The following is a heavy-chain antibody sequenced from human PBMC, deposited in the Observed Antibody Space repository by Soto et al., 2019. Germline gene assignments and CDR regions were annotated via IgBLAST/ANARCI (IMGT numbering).Heavy chain of an antibody. CDR1: GGSISSYY. V-gene: IGHV4-59*01. J-gene: IGHJ5*02. CDR3: ARESGSSSWYWFDP. D-gene: IGHD6-13*01. Sequence: LSLTCTVSGGSISSYYWSWIRQPPGKGLEWIGYIYYSGSTNYNPSLKSRVTISVDTSKNQFSLKLSSVTAADTAVYYCARESGSSSWYWFDPWGQGTLVTVSS. CDR2: IYYSGST.